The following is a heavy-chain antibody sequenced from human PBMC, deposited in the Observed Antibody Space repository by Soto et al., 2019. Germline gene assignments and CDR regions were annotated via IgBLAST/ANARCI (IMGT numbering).Heavy chain of an antibody. CDR2: ISYDGTNK. D-gene: IGHD4-4*01. J-gene: IGHJ6*02. CDR1: GFTFGNYA. CDR3: ARANLRTTDYMDV. V-gene: IGHV3-30-3*01. Sequence: QVQLVESGGGVVQPGRSLRLSCAASGFTFGNYAMHWVRQAPGKGLEWVAVISYDGTNKYYADSVKGQFTISRDNSKNTLSLQMNSLRAEDTAVYYCARANLRTTDYMDVWGQGTTVTVSS.